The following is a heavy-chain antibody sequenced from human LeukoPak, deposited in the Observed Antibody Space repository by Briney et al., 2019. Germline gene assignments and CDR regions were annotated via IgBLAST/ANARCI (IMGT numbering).Heavy chain of an antibody. Sequence: GGSLRLSCAASGFTFSSHAMSWVRQAPGKGLEWVSTIRGSGSNTYYGDSVGGRFTISRDNSKNTLYLQMNSLRSEDTAVYYCAASYSGSYYGIDYWGQGTLVTVSS. CDR1: GFTFSSHA. CDR2: IRGSGSNT. V-gene: IGHV3-23*01. CDR3: AASYSGSYYGIDY. J-gene: IGHJ4*02. D-gene: IGHD1-26*01.